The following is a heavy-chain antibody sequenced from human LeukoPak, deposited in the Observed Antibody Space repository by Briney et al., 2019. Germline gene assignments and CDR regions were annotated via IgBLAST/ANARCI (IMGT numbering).Heavy chain of an antibody. CDR2: IYSGGST. Sequence: GGSLRLSCAASGFTVSSNYMSWVRQAPGKGLEWVSVIYSGGSTYYADSVKGRFTITRDNSKNTLYLQMNSLRADDTAVYYCAKDFRAISGSGSYGWFDPWGQGTLVTVSS. CDR3: AKDFRAISGSGSYGWFDP. D-gene: IGHD3-10*01. J-gene: IGHJ5*02. V-gene: IGHV3-53*01. CDR1: GFTVSSNY.